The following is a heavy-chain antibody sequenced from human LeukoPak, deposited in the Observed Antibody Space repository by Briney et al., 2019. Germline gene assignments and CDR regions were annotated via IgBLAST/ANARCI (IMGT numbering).Heavy chain of an antibody. CDR1: GYSFTSYW. CDR2: IYPGDSDT. Sequence: GESLKISCKGSGYSFTSYWIGWVRQMPGKGLEWMGIIYPGDSDTRYSPSFQGQVTILADKSISTAYLQWSSLKASDTAMYYCARLGSGGDDIQPPFDYWGQGTLVTVSS. D-gene: IGHD2-21*02. J-gene: IGHJ4*02. CDR3: ARLGSGGDDIQPPFDY. V-gene: IGHV5-51*01.